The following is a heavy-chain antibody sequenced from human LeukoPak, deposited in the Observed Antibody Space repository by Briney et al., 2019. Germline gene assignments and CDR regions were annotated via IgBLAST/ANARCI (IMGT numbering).Heavy chain of an antibody. CDR3: AKDSANYYDSSADYDY. V-gene: IGHV3-23*01. CDR2: ISGSGGST. D-gene: IGHD3-22*01. CDR1: GFTFSSYE. Sequence: PGGSLRLSCAASGFTFSSYEMNWVRQAPGKGLEWVSAISGSGGSTYYADSVKGRFTISRDNSKNTLYLQMNSLRAEDTAVYYCAKDSANYYDSSADYDYWGQGTLVTVSS. J-gene: IGHJ4*02.